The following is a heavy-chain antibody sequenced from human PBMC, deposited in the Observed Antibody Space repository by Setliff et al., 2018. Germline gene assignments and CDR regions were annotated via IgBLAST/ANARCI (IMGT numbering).Heavy chain of an antibody. D-gene: IGHD3-22*01. J-gene: IGHJ4*02. CDR2: FDPEDGGT. CDR3: ARQASLYYYDSSGYYDY. Sequence: ASVKVSCKVSGYTLTELSMHWVRQAPGKGLEWMGGFDPEDGGTIYAQKFQGRVTMTEDTSTDTAYMELSSLRSEDTAVYYCARQASLYYYDSSGYYDYWGQGTLVTVSS. V-gene: IGHV1-24*01. CDR1: GYTLTELS.